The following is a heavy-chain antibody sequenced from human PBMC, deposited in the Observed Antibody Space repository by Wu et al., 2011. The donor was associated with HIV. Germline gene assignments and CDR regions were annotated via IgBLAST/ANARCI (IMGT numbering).Heavy chain of an antibody. CDR1: GGTFSRYA. CDR3: ARDSLXYGSGSHFDS. D-gene: IGHD3-10*01. J-gene: IGHJ4*02. Sequence: QVQLVQSGAEVKKPGSSVKVSCKASGGTFSRYAISWVRQAPGQGLEWMAIINPIGGSTIYAQKFQGRVTMTRDTSTSTVDLTLSSLRSEDTAIYYCARDSLXYGSGSHFDSWGQGTLV. CDR2: INPIGGST. V-gene: IGHV1-46*01.